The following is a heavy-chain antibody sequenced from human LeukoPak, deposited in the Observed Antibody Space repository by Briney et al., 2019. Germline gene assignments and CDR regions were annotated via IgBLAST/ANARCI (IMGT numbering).Heavy chain of an antibody. V-gene: IGHV1-2*04. Sequence: ASVKVSCKASGYTFTGYYMHWVRQAPGQGLEWMGWINPNSGGTNYAQKFQGWVTMTRDTSISTAYMELSRLRSDDTAVYYCARVEEAYYYYGMDVWGQGTTVTVSS. CDR1: GYTFTGYY. CDR3: ARVEEAYYYYGMDV. J-gene: IGHJ6*02. CDR2: INPNSGGT.